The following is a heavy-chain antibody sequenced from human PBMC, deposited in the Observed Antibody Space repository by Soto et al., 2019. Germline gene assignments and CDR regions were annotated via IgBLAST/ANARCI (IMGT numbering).Heavy chain of an antibody. CDR1: GASISSSDYY. V-gene: IGHV4-39*01. Sequence: SETLSLTCTVSGASISSSDYYWGWVRQTPGKGLDWIGNIYYSGTTYYNPSLKSRVTISVDTSKNQFSLKLNSVTAADTAVYYCARFLVPASRNTEFDYWGQGTLVTVSS. CDR3: ARFLVPASRNTEFDY. J-gene: IGHJ4*02. CDR2: IYYSGTT. D-gene: IGHD2-21*02.